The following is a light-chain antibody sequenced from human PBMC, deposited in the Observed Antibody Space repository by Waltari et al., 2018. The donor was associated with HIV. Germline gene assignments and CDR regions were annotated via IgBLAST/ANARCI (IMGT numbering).Light chain of an antibody. CDR1: NSDVGGYNS. V-gene: IGLV2-14*03. CDR2: DVN. CDR3: NSYASGSTLV. J-gene: IGLJ1*01. Sequence: QSALTQPASVSGSPGQSITISCTGTNSDVGGYNSVSWYQQHPDKAPTLLIYDVNNRPSGSSNRFSGSKSGNTASLTISRLQTEDEADYYCNSYASGSTLVFGTGTTVTV.